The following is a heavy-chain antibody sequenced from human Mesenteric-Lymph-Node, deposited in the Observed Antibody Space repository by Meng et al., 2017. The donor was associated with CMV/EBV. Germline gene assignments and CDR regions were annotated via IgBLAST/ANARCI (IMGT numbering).Heavy chain of an antibody. CDR2: MTQSGST. CDR3: AKLTTSGTWFDF. CDR1: GESFSGHF. J-gene: IGHJ4*02. D-gene: IGHD1/OR15-1a*01. Sequence: LPCAVYGESFSGHFWSWIRQPPGKGLEWIGEMTQSGSTNYNPSLESRVTISVDTSKNQLSLKMKSVTAADSAVYYCAKLTTSGTWFDFWGQGTLVTVSS. V-gene: IGHV4-34*01.